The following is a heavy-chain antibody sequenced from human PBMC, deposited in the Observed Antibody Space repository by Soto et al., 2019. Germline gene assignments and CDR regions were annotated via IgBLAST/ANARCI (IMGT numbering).Heavy chain of an antibody. Sequence: GASVKVSCKASGYTFTYRYLHWVRQAPGQALEWMGWITPFNGNTNYAQKFQDRVTITRDRSMSTAYMELSSLRSEDTAMYYCARSRRPLWRGGYHAYYGMDVWGQGTTVTVSS. CDR1: GYTFTYRY. J-gene: IGHJ6*02. D-gene: IGHD3-22*01. V-gene: IGHV1-45*02. CDR3: ARSRRPLWRGGYHAYYGMDV. CDR2: ITPFNGNT.